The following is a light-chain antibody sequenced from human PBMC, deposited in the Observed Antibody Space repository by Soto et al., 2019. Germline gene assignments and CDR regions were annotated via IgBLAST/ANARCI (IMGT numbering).Light chain of an antibody. Sequence: QPVLTQPPSVSEAPRQRVTISCSGSSSNIGKNAVNWYQQLPGKAPKLLIYYDDLLPSGVSDRFSGSKSGTSASLAISGLQSEDEADYYCATWDDSLNGLVFGGGTKLTVL. J-gene: IGLJ2*01. CDR3: ATWDDSLNGLV. CDR2: YDD. CDR1: SSNIGKNA. V-gene: IGLV1-36*01.